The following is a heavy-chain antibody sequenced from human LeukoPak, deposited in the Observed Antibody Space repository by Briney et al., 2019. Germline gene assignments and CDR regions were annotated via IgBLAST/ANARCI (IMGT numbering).Heavy chain of an antibody. D-gene: IGHD1-14*01. CDR1: GFTFSDYY. V-gene: IGHV3-11*01. CDR2: ISASGSTI. Sequence: PGGSLRLSCASSGFTFSDYYMSWIRQAPGKGLEYVSYISASGSTIFYADSVKGRFTISRDNAKNSLYLQMNSLRAEDTAVYYCARVIPGAFDYWGQGTLVTVSS. J-gene: IGHJ4*02. CDR3: ARVIPGAFDY.